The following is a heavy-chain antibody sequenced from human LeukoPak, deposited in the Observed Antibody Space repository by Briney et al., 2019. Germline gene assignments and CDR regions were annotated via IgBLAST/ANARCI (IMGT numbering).Heavy chain of an antibody. V-gene: IGHV1-8*01. CDR3: ARPPYSSSWSDNWFDH. J-gene: IGHJ5*02. CDR2: MNPNSGNT. Sequence: ASVKVSCKASGYTFTSYDINWVRQATGQGLEWMGWMNPNSGNTGYAQKFQGRVTMTRNTSISTAYMELSSLRSEDTAVYYCARPPYSSSWSDNWFDHWGQGTLVTVSS. CDR1: GYTFTSYD. D-gene: IGHD6-13*01.